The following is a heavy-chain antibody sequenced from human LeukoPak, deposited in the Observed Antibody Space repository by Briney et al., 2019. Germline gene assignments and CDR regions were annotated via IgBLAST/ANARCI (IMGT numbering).Heavy chain of an antibody. V-gene: IGHV4-39*01. Sequence: SETLSPTCTVSGGSISSSSYYWGWIRQPPGKGLEWIGSIYYSGSTYYNPSLKSRVTISVDTSKNQFSLKLSSVTAADTAVYYCARLIWQQLPRGWGQGTLVTVSS. CDR1: GGSISSSSYY. J-gene: IGHJ4*02. D-gene: IGHD6-13*01. CDR3: ARLIWQQLPRG. CDR2: IYYSGST.